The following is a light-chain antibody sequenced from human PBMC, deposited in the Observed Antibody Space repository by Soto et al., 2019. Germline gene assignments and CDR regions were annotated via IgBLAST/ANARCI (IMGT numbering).Light chain of an antibody. CDR3: QQYSTYPLT. CDR2: AAS. J-gene: IGKJ4*01. Sequence: IQLTQSPSSLSASVVDSVTITGRASQGISSFLAWYQQKPGKAPKLLIYAASTLDSGAPSRFSGSGSGTEFTLTISSLQPDDFATYYCQQYSTYPLTFGGGTKVDIK. V-gene: IGKV1-9*01. CDR1: QGISSF.